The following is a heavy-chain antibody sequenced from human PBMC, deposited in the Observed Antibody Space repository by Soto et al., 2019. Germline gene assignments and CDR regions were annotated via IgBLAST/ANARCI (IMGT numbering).Heavy chain of an antibody. V-gene: IGHV3-23*01. D-gene: IGHD1-26*01. J-gene: IGHJ4*02. CDR3: AAPQWELLD. Sequence: EVQLLESGGGLVQPGGSLRLSWEASGFTFSSYTMRWVRQAPGKGLEWVSAISASGDSTYYPESVKGRFTLSRGTSKNTLVLQINSLRVEDTAVYYCAAPQWELLDWGQGTLVSVSS. CDR2: ISASGDST. CDR1: GFTFSSYT.